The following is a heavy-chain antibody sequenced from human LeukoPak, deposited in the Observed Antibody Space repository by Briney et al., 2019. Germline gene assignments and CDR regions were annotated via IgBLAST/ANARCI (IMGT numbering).Heavy chain of an antibody. D-gene: IGHD3-10*01. J-gene: IGHJ4*02. CDR3: AGLRVWFGELNHLDY. CDR2: IYHSGST. Sequence: SETLSLTCTVSGGSISSGGYYWSWIRQPPGKGLEWIGYIYHSGSTYYNPSLKSRVTISVDRSKNQFSLKLSSVTAADTAVYYCAGLRVWFGELNHLDYWGQGTLVTVSS. V-gene: IGHV4-30-2*01. CDR1: GGSISSGGYY.